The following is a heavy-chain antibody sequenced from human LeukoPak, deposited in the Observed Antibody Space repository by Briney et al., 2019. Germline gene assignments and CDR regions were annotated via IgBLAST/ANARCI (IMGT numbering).Heavy chain of an antibody. CDR2: ISSSGITI. Sequence: PGGSLRLSCAASGFTFSSYEMNWVRQAPGKGLEWVLSISSSGITIYYADSVKGRFTISRDNSKNTPYLQMNSLRAEDTAVYYCAKDPSGGSSGVDYWGQGTLVSVSS. CDR3: AKDPSGGSSGVDY. J-gene: IGHJ4*02. D-gene: IGHD3-22*01. CDR1: GFTFSSYE. V-gene: IGHV3-48*03.